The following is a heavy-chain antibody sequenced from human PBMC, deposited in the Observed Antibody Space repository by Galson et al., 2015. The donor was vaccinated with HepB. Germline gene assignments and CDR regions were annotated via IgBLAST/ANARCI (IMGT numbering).Heavy chain of an antibody. D-gene: IGHD6-19*01. CDR3: ARGGHSSGWSGNYDCYGMDV. CDR2: ISAYNGNT. Sequence: SVKVSCKASGYTFTSYGISWVRQAPGQGLEWMGWISAYNGNTNYAQKLQGRVTMTTDTSTSTAYMELRSLRSDDTAVYYCARGGHSSGWSGNYDCYGMDVWGQGTTVTVSS. J-gene: IGHJ6*02. V-gene: IGHV1-18*01. CDR1: GYTFTSYG.